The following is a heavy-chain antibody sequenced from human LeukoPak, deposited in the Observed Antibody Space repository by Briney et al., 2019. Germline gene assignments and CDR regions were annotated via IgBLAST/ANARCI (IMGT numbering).Heavy chain of an antibody. CDR1: GFTFSLYS. D-gene: IGHD6-13*01. J-gene: IGHJ4*02. CDR3: ARDAQQQLEYFDY. Sequence: PGGSLRLSCAVSGFTFSLYSMHWVRQAPGKGLEWVAVIWYDGSNKYYADSVKGRFTISRDNSKNTLYLQMNSLRAEDTAVYYCARDAQQQLEYFDYWGQGTLVTISS. CDR2: IWYDGSNK. V-gene: IGHV3-33*08.